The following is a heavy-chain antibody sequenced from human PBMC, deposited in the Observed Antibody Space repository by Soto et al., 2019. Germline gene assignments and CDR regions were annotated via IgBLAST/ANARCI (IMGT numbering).Heavy chain of an antibody. CDR2: IIPIFGTA. D-gene: IGHD2-15*01. Sequence: SVKVSCKASGGTFSSYAISWVRQAPGQGLEWMGGIIPIFGTANYAQKFQGRVTITADESTSTAYMELSSLRSEDTAVYYCARDRGGLAATRHDFQHWGQGTLVTVSS. J-gene: IGHJ1*01. CDR1: GGTFSSYA. V-gene: IGHV1-69*13. CDR3: ARDRGGLAATRHDFQH.